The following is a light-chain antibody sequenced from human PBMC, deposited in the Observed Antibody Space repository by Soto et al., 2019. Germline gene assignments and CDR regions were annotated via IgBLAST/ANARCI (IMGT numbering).Light chain of an antibody. Sequence: EIVLTQSPGTLSLSPGERGTLSCRASQSVTSNSVAWYQQKPGQAPRLLIYHASARATGIPARFSGSGSGTDFTLTISRLEPEDFAVYYCQQFWTFGQGTKVDIK. J-gene: IGKJ1*01. CDR2: HAS. V-gene: IGKV3-20*01. CDR1: QSVTSNS. CDR3: QQFWT.